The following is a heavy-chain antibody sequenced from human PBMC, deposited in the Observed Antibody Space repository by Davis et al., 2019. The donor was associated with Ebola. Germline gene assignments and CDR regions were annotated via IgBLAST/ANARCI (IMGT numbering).Heavy chain of an antibody. J-gene: IGHJ3*02. CDR3: ARGSIVVVPAAIFRASDI. V-gene: IGHV4-30-2*01. D-gene: IGHD2-2*01. CDR1: GGSISSGGYS. Sequence: MPSETLSLTCAVSGGSISSGGYSWSWIRQPPGKGLEWIGYIYHSGSTYYNPSLKSRVTISVDRSKNQFSLKLSSVTAADTAVYYCARGSIVVVPAAIFRASDIWGQGTMVTVSS. CDR2: IYHSGST.